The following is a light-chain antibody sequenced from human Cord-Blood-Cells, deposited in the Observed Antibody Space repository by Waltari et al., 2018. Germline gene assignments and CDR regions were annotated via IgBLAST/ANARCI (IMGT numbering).Light chain of an antibody. CDR1: QSVSNSY. Sequence: EIVLTQSPGTLALSQGERATLSCRASQSVSNSYLAWYQQKPGQAPRHLIYGASSRATGIPDRFSGSGSGTDFTLTISRLEPEDFAVYYCQQYGSSLTWTFGQGTKVEIK. J-gene: IGKJ1*01. CDR3: QQYGSSLTWT. CDR2: GAS. V-gene: IGKV3-20*01.